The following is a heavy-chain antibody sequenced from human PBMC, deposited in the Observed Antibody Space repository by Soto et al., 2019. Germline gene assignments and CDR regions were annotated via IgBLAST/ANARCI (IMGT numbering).Heavy chain of an antibody. CDR2: IYYSGST. Sequence: QLQLQESGPGLVKPSETLSLTCTVSGGSISSSSYYWGWIRQPPGKGLEWIGSIYYSGSTYYNPSLKSRVTISVDTSKNQFSLKLSSVTAADTAVYYCARQTGSTFDIDYWGQGTLVTVSS. V-gene: IGHV4-39*01. J-gene: IGHJ4*02. CDR1: GGSISSSSYY. CDR3: ARQTGSTFDIDY. D-gene: IGHD2-2*01.